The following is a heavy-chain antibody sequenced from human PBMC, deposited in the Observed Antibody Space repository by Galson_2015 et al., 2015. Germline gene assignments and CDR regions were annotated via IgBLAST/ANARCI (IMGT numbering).Heavy chain of an antibody. D-gene: IGHD5-12*01. CDR3: ARASGGYDYVGYFDY. Sequence: SLRLSCAASGFTFSSYWMHWVRQAPGKGLVWVSRINSDGSSTSYADSVKGRFTISRDNAKNTLYLQMNSLRAEDTAVYYCARASGGYDYVGYFDYWGQGTLVTVSS. CDR2: INSDGSST. V-gene: IGHV3-74*01. CDR1: GFTFSSYW. J-gene: IGHJ4*02.